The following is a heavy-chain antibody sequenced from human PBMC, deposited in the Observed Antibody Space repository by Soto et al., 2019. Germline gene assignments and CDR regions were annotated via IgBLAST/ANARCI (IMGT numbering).Heavy chain of an antibody. J-gene: IGHJ6*04. CDR3: ARDRQFWGGSYVVFAYKYGMDV. CDR1: GFTFSSYG. Sequence: QVQLVESGGGVVQPGGSLRLSCAASGFTFSSYGMHWVRQAPGKGLQWVALVWYDGSNQYYADSVKGRFTISRDNSKNTLHMQLNSLGAEDTAVYVGARDRQFWGGSYVVFAYKYGMDVRGEGTTVTVSS. D-gene: IGHD3-3*01. CDR2: VWYDGSNQ. V-gene: IGHV3-33*01.